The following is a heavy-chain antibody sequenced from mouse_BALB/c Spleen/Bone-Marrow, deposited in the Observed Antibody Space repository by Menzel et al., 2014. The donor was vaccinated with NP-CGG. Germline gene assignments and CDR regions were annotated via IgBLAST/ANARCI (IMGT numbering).Heavy chain of an antibody. CDR1: GFNTKDTY. V-gene: IGHV14-3*02. D-gene: IGHD1-1*01. Sequence: VQLQQSGAELVKPGASVKLSCTASGFNTKDTYMHWVKQRPEQGLEWIGRIDPANGNTKYDPKFQGKATITADTSSNTAYLQLSSLTSEDTAVYYCARDYGSSYYYAMDYWSQGTSVTVSS. CDR2: IDPANGNT. CDR3: ARDYGSSYYYAMDY. J-gene: IGHJ4*01.